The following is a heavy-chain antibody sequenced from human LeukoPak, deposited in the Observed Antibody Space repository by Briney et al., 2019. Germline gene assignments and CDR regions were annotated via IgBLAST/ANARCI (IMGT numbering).Heavy chain of an antibody. Sequence: PGGSLRLSCAASGLSFSNAWMSWVRQAPGWGLEWIGRIKSKAHGGTTDYAAPVKGTFIISRDDSKDMLYLQMNSLKTEDTAVYYCTTAGQQWGQGTLVTVSS. CDR1: GLSFSNAW. V-gene: IGHV3-15*01. CDR2: IKSKAHGGTT. J-gene: IGHJ1*01. CDR3: TTAGQQ.